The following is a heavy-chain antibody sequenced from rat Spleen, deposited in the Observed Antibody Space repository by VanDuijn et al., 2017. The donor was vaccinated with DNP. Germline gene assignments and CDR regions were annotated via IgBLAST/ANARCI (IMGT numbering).Heavy chain of an antibody. Sequence: EVQLVESGGGLVQPGRSLKLSCVASGFTFSDYYMAWVRQAPKKGLEWVATISYDGSNTHYRDSVKGRFAISRDNAKSTLYLQMDSLRSEDTATYYCARPDYWGQGVMVTVSS. J-gene: IGHJ2*01. CDR1: GFTFSDYY. CDR3: ARPDY. V-gene: IGHV5-7*01. CDR2: ISYDGSNT.